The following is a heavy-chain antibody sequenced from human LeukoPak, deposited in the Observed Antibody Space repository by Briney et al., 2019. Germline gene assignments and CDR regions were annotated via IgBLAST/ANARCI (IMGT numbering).Heavy chain of an antibody. V-gene: IGHV3-23*01. CDR1: GLTFSSYG. Sequence: GGSLRLSCAASGLTFSSYGMSWVRQAPGKGLEWVSAISGSGGSTYYADSVKGRFTISRDDSKRTAYLQMNSLTTEDTAVYYCTRHEPTAGDAFDIWGQGTMVTVSS. D-gene: IGHD4-17*01. CDR2: ISGSGGST. CDR3: TRHEPTAGDAFDI. J-gene: IGHJ3*02.